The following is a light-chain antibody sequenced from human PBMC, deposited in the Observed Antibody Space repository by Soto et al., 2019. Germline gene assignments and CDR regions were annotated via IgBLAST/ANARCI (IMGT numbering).Light chain of an antibody. Sequence: EIVMTQSPATLSVSPGERATLSCRASQSVSSNLAWYQQKPGQAPRLLIYGASTRATGIPARFSGSGSGTEFTLTISSTQSEDFAIYFCQQYNNWPPDRTFGQGTKVEIK. J-gene: IGKJ1*01. CDR3: QQYNNWPPDRT. CDR2: GAS. CDR1: QSVSSN. V-gene: IGKV3-15*01.